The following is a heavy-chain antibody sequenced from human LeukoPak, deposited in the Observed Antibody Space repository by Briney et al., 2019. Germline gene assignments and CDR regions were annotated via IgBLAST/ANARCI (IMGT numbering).Heavy chain of an antibody. CDR1: GFTFDHSA. J-gene: IGHJ4*02. CDR3: AKDMAYTTGWYGIDY. V-gene: IGHV3-43*02. CDR2: INGDGGST. D-gene: IGHD6-19*01. Sequence: GGSLRLSCEAAGFTFDHSAMHWVRQGPGKGLEWVSLINGDGGSTHHADSVKGRFTISRDNSRNSLYLQMNSLTTEDTALYYCAKDMAYTTGWYGIDYWGQGTLVTVSS.